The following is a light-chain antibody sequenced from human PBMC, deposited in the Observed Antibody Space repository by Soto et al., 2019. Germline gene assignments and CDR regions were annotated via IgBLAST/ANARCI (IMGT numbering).Light chain of an antibody. CDR1: ETVATN. V-gene: IGKV3-11*01. Sequence: VMTQSPATLSVSPGERATLSCWASETVATNLAWYQQKPGQAPRLLIYEASNRATGIPARFSGSGSGADFTLTISSLEPEDFALYYCQQHINWPLTFGGGTKVEIK. CDR3: QQHINWPLT. J-gene: IGKJ4*01. CDR2: EAS.